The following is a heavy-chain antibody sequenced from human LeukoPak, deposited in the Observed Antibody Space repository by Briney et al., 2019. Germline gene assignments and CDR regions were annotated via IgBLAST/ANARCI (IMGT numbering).Heavy chain of an antibody. CDR1: GFTFSSYW. CDR3: ARAGYGDLDDAFDI. D-gene: IGHD4-17*01. CDR2: INTDGSTT. V-gene: IGHV3-74*01. J-gene: IGHJ3*02. Sequence: PGGSLRLSCAASGFTFSSYWMHWVRQAPGKGLVWVSRINTDGSTTTYADSVKGRFTISRDNAKNTLYLQMNSLRAEDTAVYYCARAGYGDLDDAFDIWGQGTMVTVSS.